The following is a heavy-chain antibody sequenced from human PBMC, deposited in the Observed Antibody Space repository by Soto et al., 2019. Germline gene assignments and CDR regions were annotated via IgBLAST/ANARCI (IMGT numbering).Heavy chain of an antibody. J-gene: IGHJ6*02. CDR2: INSGSSFI. V-gene: IGHV3-21*01. CDR3: ARETESYRWNDGLMDV. Sequence: DVQLVESGGGLVKPEGSLRLSCAASGFTLSSFTMNWVRQTPEKGLEWISSINSGSSFIYYADSVRGRFTISRDDAKNSLYLQMNSLSAGDTALYYCARETESYRWNDGLMDVWGQGTTVIVSS. CDR1: GFTLSSFT. D-gene: IGHD1-1*01.